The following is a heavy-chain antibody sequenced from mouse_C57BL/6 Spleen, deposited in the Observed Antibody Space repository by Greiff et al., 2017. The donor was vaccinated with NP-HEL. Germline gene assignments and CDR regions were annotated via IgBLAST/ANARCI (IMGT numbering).Heavy chain of an antibody. V-gene: IGHV1-9*01. D-gene: IGHD1-1*01. Sequence: VQLQQSGAELMKPGASVKLSCKATGYTFTGYWIEWVKQRPGHGLEWIGEMLPGSGSTNYNEKFKGKATFTADTSSNTAYMQLSSLTTEDSDIYDCSRDSNYYGSSGGYFDYWGQGTTLTVSS. CDR1: GYTFTGYW. CDR3: SRDSNYYGSSGGYFDY. J-gene: IGHJ2*01. CDR2: MLPGSGST.